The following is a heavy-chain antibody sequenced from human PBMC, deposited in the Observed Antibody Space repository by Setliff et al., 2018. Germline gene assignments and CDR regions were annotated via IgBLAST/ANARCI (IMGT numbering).Heavy chain of an antibody. CDR3: ARLATDYGDYESLNYFDY. J-gene: IGHJ4*02. V-gene: IGHV4-38-2*01. CDR1: GYSISSGYD. D-gene: IGHD4-17*01. CDR2: IYHSVST. Sequence: PSETLSLTCAVSGYSISSGYDWGWIRQPPGKGLEWIGNIYHSVSTYYNPSLKSRVTISVDTSKNQFSLKLTSVTAADTAVYYCARLATDYGDYESLNYFDYWGQGTLVTVSS.